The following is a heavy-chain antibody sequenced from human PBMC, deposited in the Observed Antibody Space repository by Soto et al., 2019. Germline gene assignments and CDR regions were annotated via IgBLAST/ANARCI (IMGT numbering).Heavy chain of an antibody. D-gene: IGHD2-2*01. CDR1: GGSFSGYY. CDR3: ARGVIVQLLVLTPYYYYGMDV. CDR2: INHSGST. J-gene: IGHJ6*02. Sequence: SETLSLTCTVYGGSFSGYYWSWIRQPPGKGLEWIGEINHSGSTNYNPSLKSRVTISVDTSKNQFSLKLSSVTAADTAVYYCARGVIVQLLVLTPYYYYGMDVWGQGTTVTVSS. V-gene: IGHV4-34*01.